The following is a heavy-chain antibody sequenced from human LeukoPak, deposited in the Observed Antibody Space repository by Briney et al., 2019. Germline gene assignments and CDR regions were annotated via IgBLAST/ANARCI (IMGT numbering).Heavy chain of an antibody. CDR2: ISGSGCST. CDR3: AKPNVGVPLQYFDS. Sequence: DPGGSLRLSCAASGVTFSSYALNWVRQAPGKGLEWVSGISGSGCSTYYADSVKGRFTISRDNSKNTLYLQMNSLRAEDTAVYYCAKPNVGVPLQYFDSWGQGTLVTVSS. D-gene: IGHD1-26*01. CDR1: GVTFSSYA. V-gene: IGHV3-23*01. J-gene: IGHJ4*02.